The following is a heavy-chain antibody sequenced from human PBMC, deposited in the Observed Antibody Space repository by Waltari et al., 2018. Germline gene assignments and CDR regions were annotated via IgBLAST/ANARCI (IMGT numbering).Heavy chain of an antibody. CDR2: ISAYNGNT. V-gene: IGHV1-18*01. Sequence: QVQLVQSGAEVKKPGASVKVSCTASGYTFTSYGSSWVRQAPGQGPEWMGWISAYNGNTNYAQKLQGRVTMTTDTSTSTAYMELRSLRSDDTAVYYCARTPTKQLVRSLNFDYWGQGTLVTVSS. J-gene: IGHJ4*02. D-gene: IGHD6-13*01. CDR1: GYTFTSYG. CDR3: ARTPTKQLVRSLNFDY.